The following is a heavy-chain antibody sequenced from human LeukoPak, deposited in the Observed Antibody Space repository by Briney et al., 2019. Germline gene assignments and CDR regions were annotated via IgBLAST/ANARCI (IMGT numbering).Heavy chain of an antibody. CDR1: GGSFSGYY. Sequence: SETLSLTCAVYGGSFSGYYWSWIRQPPGKGLEWIGEINHSGSTNYNPSLKSRVTISVDTSKNQFSLKLSSVTAADTAVYYCARHSEVLLWFGPTSYYMDVRGKGTTVTISS. CDR3: ARHSEVLLWFGPTSYYMDV. V-gene: IGHV4-34*01. D-gene: IGHD3-10*01. J-gene: IGHJ6*03. CDR2: INHSGST.